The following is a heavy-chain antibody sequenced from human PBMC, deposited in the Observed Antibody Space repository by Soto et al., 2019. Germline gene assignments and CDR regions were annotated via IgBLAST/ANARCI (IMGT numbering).Heavy chain of an antibody. Sequence: QVQLQQWGAGLLKPSETLSLTCAVYGGSFSGYYWSWIRQPPGKGLEWIGEINHSGSTNYNPSLKSRVTISVDTSKNQFALKLSSVTAADTAVYYCARGLTPCGSSSWARRVNWFDPWGQGTLVTVSS. CDR1: GGSFSGYY. CDR3: ARGLTPCGSSSWARRVNWFDP. CDR2: INHSGST. D-gene: IGHD6-13*01. J-gene: IGHJ5*02. V-gene: IGHV4-34*01.